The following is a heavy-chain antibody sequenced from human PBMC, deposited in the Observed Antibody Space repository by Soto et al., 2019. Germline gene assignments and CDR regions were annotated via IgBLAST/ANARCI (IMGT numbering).Heavy chain of an antibody. CDR3: AGGWGGGDY. V-gene: IGHV3-74*01. CDR2: IDPDGSTS. J-gene: IGHJ4*02. CDR1: GFTFSDYW. Sequence: EVQLVESGGGLVQPGGSLRLSCAASGFTFSDYWMHWVRQPPGKGLMWVSRIDPDGSTSNYADSVKGRFTISRDNAKNTRDVEMDSLGAGETAVYYCAGGWGGGDYWGQGMLVTVSS. D-gene: IGHD3-16*01.